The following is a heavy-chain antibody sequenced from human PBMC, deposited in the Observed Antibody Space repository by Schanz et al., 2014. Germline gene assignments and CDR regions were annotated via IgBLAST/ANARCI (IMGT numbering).Heavy chain of an antibody. V-gene: IGHV3-21*01. J-gene: IGHJ6*03. CDR1: GFNFKAYA. CDR3: ARPSDSSWYMDV. Sequence: EVQLLESGGGFVQPGGSLRLSCAASGFNFKAYAMNWVRQAPGKGLEWVSSISSSSSYISYADSVKGRFTISRDNAKNSLYLQMNSLRAEDTAVYYCARPSDSSWYMDVWGKGTTVTVSS. D-gene: IGHD2-21*02. CDR2: ISSSSSYI.